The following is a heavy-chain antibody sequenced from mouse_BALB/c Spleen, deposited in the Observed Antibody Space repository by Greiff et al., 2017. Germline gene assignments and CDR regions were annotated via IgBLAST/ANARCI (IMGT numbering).Heavy chain of an antibody. D-gene: IGHD2-1*01. CDR3: TRNEGYYGNYFDY. CDR2: IYPGNSDT. J-gene: IGHJ2*01. Sequence: EVQLQQSGTVLARPGASVKMSCKASGYTFTSYWMHWVKQRPGQGLEWIGAIYPGNSDTSYNQKFKGKAKLTAVTSTSTAYMELSSLTNEDSAVYYCTRNEGYYGNYFDYWGQGTTLTVSS. CDR1: GYTFTSYW. V-gene: IGHV1-5*01.